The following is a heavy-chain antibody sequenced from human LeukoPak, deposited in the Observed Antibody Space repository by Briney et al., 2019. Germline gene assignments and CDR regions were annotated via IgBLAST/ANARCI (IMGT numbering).Heavy chain of an antibody. CDR3: ASNYYDSWAAFDI. J-gene: IGHJ3*02. CDR1: GGSISSYY. D-gene: IGHD3-22*01. V-gene: IGHV4-59*12. CDR2: IYHSGST. Sequence: PSETLSLTCTVSGGSISSYYWSWIRQPPGKGLEWIGEIYHSGSTNYNPSLKSRVTISVDKSKNQFSLKLSSVTAADTAVYYCASNYYDSWAAFDIWGQGTMVTVSS.